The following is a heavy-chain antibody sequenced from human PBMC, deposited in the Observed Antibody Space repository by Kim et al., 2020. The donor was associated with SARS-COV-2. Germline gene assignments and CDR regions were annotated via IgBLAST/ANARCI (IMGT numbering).Heavy chain of an antibody. CDR1: GYTFTSYG. J-gene: IGHJ6*02. V-gene: IGHV1-18*01. Sequence: ASVKVSCKASGYTFTSYGITWVRQAPGQGLEWMGWISAYNGNTNYAQKLQGRVTMTTDTSTSTAYMELRSLRSDDTAVYYCARDWVLPTLKPPSDHYYGMDVWGQGTTVTVSS. CDR2: ISAYNGNT. D-gene: IGHD3-10*01. CDR3: ARDWVLPTLKPPSDHYYGMDV.